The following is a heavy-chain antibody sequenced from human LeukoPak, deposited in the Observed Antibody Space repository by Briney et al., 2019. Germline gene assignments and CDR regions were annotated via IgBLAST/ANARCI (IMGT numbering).Heavy chain of an antibody. D-gene: IGHD5-18*01. V-gene: IGHV1-2*06. J-gene: IGHJ4*02. CDR2: INPNRGDT. CDR3: AREYSYGYYFDY. Sequence: ASVKVSCKASGYTFTGYYMHWLRQAPGQGLEWMGRINPNRGDTNYAQRFQGRVTMTRDTSINTAYMELSRLRSDDTAMYYCAREYSYGYYFDYWGQGALVTVSS. CDR1: GYTFTGYY.